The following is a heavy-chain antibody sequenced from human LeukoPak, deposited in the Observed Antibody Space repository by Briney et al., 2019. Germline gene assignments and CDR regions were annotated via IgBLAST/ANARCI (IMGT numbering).Heavy chain of an antibody. J-gene: IGHJ4*02. CDR2: IYYSGST. Sequence: SPSETLSLTCTVSGGSISSYYWSWIRQPPGKGLGWIGYIYYSGSTNYNPSLKSRVTISVDTSKNQFSLKLSSVTAADTAVYYCARWVRGSSYNRGFDYWGQGTLVTVSS. CDR3: ARWVRGSSYNRGFDY. CDR1: GGSISSYY. D-gene: IGHD1-26*01. V-gene: IGHV4-59*01.